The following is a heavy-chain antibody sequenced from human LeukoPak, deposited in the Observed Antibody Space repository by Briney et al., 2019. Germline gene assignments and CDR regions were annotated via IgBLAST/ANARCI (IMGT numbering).Heavy chain of an antibody. V-gene: IGHV4-39*01. Sequence: PSETLSLTCTVSGGSISSRGYYWGWIRQPPGKGLEWIASIYYSGSTYYNPSLKSRVTISVDTSKNQLSLKLRSLTAADTAVYYCARHEYSGSYYGLSWFDPWGQGTLVTVSS. J-gene: IGHJ5*02. D-gene: IGHD1-26*01. CDR2: IYYSGST. CDR3: ARHEYSGSYYGLSWFDP. CDR1: GGSISSRGYY.